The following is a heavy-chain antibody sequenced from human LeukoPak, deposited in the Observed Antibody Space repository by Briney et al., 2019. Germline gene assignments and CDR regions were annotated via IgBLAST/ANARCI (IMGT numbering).Heavy chain of an antibody. Sequence: AGGSLRLSCAASGFTFSSYGMHWVRQAPGKGLEWVAVISYDGSNKYYADSVKGRFTISRDNSKNTLYLQMNSLRAEDTAVYYCAKPVERQSHLNWFDPWGQGTLVTVSS. J-gene: IGHJ5*02. CDR2: ISYDGSNK. CDR1: GFTFSSYG. V-gene: IGHV3-30*18. CDR3: AKPVERQSHLNWFDP. D-gene: IGHD1-1*01.